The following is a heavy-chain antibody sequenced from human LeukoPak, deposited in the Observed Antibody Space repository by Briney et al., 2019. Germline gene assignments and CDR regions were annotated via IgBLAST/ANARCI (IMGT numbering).Heavy chain of an antibody. CDR2: IYHSGST. Sequence: SETLSLTCTVSGYSISSGYYWGWIRQPPGKGLEWIGSIYHSGSTYYNPSLKSRVTISVDTSKNQFSLKLSSVTAADTAVYYCARHGTSLDLRDHYYMDVWGKGTTVTVSS. V-gene: IGHV4-38-2*02. J-gene: IGHJ6*03. D-gene: IGHD3/OR15-3a*01. CDR3: ARHGTSLDLRDHYYMDV. CDR1: GYSISSGYY.